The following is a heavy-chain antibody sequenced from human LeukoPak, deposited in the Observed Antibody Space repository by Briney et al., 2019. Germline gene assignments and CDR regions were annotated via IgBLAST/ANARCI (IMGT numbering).Heavy chain of an antibody. CDR3: ARGPGWRSLYYFDY. J-gene: IGHJ4*02. V-gene: IGHV1-46*01. CDR1: GYTFTSWY. Sequence: AASVTVSCKASGYTFTSWYMHWVRQAPGQGLEWMGIINPNGGSTTYPQRFQGRVTMTRDTSTDTVYMELSSLRSEDTAVYYCARGPGWRSLYYFDYWGQGTLVTVSS. D-gene: IGHD1-14*01. CDR2: INPNGGST.